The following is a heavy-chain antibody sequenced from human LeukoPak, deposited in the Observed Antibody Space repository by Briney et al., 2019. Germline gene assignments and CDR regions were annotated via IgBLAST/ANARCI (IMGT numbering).Heavy chain of an antibody. V-gene: IGHV4-34*01. CDR3: ARDAVGATSFDY. CDR2: INDYTGDS. J-gene: IGHJ4*02. Sequence: SETLSLTCTVFGGSFTDYFWTWIRHSPGKGLEWIGEINDYTGDSKYNPSLNSRVSISLEKSKNQLSLKLSSVTAADTAVYYCARDAVGATSFDYWGQGTLVTVSS. CDR1: GGSFTDYF. D-gene: IGHD1-26*01.